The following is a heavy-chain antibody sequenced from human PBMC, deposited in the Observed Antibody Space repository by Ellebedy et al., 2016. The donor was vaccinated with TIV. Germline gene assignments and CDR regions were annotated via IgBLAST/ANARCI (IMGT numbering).Heavy chain of an antibody. D-gene: IGHD1-26*01. V-gene: IGHV3-23*01. Sequence: GESLKISXAASGFTFSTYAMSWVRQAPGKGLEWVSAISGIGGSTYYADSVKGRFTISRDNSKNTLYLQMNSLRAEDTAVYYCAKHYSGTYSFDYWGQGTLVTVSS. CDR2: ISGIGGST. CDR1: GFTFSTYA. J-gene: IGHJ4*02. CDR3: AKHYSGTYSFDY.